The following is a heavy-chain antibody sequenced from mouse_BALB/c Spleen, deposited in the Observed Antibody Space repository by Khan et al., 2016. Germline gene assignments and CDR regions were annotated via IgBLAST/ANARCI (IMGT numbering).Heavy chain of an antibody. CDR3: ARNDYEVDY. J-gene: IGHJ2*01. CDR2: IYPGDGDT. D-gene: IGHD2-4*01. CDR1: GYTFTSYW. Sequence: VQLQESGAELARPGASVKLSCKASGYTFTSYWMQWVKQRPGQGLEWIGAIYPGDGDTRYTQKFKGKATLTADNSSSTAYMQLSSLASEDSAVYYCARNDYEVDYWGQGTTLTVSS. V-gene: IGHV1-87*01.